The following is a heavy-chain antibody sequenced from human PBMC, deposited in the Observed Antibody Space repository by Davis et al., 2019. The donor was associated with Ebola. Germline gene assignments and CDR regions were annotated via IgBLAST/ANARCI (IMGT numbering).Heavy chain of an antibody. Sequence: ASVKVSCKASGYTFTGYYMHWVRQAPGQGLEWMGWINPNSGGTNYAQKFQGRVTMTRDTSISTAYMELSSLRSEDTAVYYCARAMIVVDRVYDAFDIWGQGTMVTVSS. CDR2: INPNSGGT. J-gene: IGHJ3*02. V-gene: IGHV1-2*02. CDR3: ARAMIVVDRVYDAFDI. D-gene: IGHD3-22*01. CDR1: GYTFTGYY.